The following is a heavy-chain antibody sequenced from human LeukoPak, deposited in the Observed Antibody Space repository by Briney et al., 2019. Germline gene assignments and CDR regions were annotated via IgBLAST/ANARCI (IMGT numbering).Heavy chain of an antibody. J-gene: IGHJ4*02. V-gene: IGHV4-4*07. Sequence: PSETLSLTCTVSAGSISSYYWSWIRQPAGKGLEWIGRIYSSGSTNYNPSLNIRVTVSVDTSKNQFSLRLTSVTAADTAVYYCARGFSTYYDILTGYHSPTGLPFFDYWGQGILVTVSS. D-gene: IGHD3-9*01. CDR1: AGSISSYY. CDR3: ARGFSTYYDILTGYHSPTGLPFFDY. CDR2: IYSSGST.